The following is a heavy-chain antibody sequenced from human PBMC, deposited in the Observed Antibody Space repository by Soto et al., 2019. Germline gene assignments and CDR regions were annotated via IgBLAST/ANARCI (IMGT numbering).Heavy chain of an antibody. Sequence: TGGSLRLSCEASGFSFSSYGMHWVRQAPGEGLEWLAFISYDGSNEYYADSVKGRFTISRDDPKNTLYLQMKKLRGDDTAVYYCARDGMIRGVVIDYGLDVWGQGTTVTVYS. J-gene: IGHJ6*02. CDR2: ISYDGSNE. CDR3: ARDGMIRGVVIDYGLDV. D-gene: IGHD3-10*01. V-gene: IGHV3-33*01. CDR1: GFSFSSYG.